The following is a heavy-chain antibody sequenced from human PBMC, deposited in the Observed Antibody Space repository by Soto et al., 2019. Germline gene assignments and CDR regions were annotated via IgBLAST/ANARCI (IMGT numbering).Heavy chain of an antibody. J-gene: IGHJ1*01. D-gene: IGHD3-10*01. CDR3: ARDFGSLFPSLYFQL. Sequence: NPGGSLRLSCAASGFTFSSYSMNWVRQAPGKGLEWVSSISSSSSYIYYADSVKGRFTISRDNAKNSLYLQMNSLRAEDTAVYYCARDFGSLFPSLYFQLWGQGTLVTVSS. V-gene: IGHV3-21*01. CDR1: GFTFSSYS. CDR2: ISSSSSYI.